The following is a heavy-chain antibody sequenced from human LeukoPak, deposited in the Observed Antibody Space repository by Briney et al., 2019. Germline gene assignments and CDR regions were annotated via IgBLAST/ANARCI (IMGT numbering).Heavy chain of an antibody. V-gene: IGHV4-59*01. CDR2: IYYSGST. J-gene: IGHJ4*02. Sequence: KPSETLSLTCTVSGGSISSYYWSWIRQPPGKGLEWIGYIYYSGSTNYSPSLKSRVTISVDTSKNQFSLKLSSVTAADTAVYYCARNAYNYYGSGSYIDYWGQGTLVTVSS. CDR1: GGSISSYY. D-gene: IGHD3-10*01. CDR3: ARNAYNYYGSGSYIDY.